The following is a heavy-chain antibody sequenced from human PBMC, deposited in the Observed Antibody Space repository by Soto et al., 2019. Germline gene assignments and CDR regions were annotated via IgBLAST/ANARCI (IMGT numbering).Heavy chain of an antibody. CDR3: ARVRRGYSGYGYYYMDV. J-gene: IGHJ6*03. CDR2: INHSGST. CDR1: GGSFSGYY. D-gene: IGHD5-12*01. V-gene: IGHV4-34*01. Sequence: PSETLSLTCAVYGGSFSGYYWSWIRQPPGKGLEWIGEINHSGSTNYNPSLKSRVTISVDTSKNQFSLKLSSVTAADTAVYYCARVRRGYSGYGYYYMDVWGKGTTVTVSS.